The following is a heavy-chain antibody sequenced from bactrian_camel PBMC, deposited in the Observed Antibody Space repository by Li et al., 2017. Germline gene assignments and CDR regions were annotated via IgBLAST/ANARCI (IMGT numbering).Heavy chain of an antibody. CDR1: GFTFSSYA. J-gene: IGHJ4*01. CDR3: AKALGSGDYYTGEYNY. Sequence: DVQLVESGGGLVQPGGSLRLSCAASGFTFSSYAMSWVRQAPGKGLEWVSSINVGGGSTYYADSVKGRFTMSKDNAKNMLYLQMNNLKSEDTALYYCAKALGSGDYYTGEYNYWGQGTQVTVS. D-gene: IGHD2*01. CDR2: INVGGGST. V-gene: IGHV3S31*01.